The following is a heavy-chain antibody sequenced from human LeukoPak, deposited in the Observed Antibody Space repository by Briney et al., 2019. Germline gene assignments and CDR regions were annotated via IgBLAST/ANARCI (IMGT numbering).Heavy chain of an antibody. V-gene: IGHV3-11*06. CDR2: ISSSSTYT. Sequence: PGGSLRLSCVASGFTFSDHYMSWIRQAPGKGLEWVSYISSSSTYTNYADSLKDRFTISRDNAKNSLYLQMNGLRVEDTALYYCARIGSSGGYSHDQRGQGTLVTVSS. CDR3: ARIGSSGGYSHDQ. D-gene: IGHD5-18*01. CDR1: GFTFSDHY. J-gene: IGHJ4*02.